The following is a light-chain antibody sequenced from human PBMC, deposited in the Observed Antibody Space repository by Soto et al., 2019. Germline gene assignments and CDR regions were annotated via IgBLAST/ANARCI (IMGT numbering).Light chain of an antibody. Sequence: QSVLTPPASVSGSPGQSITISCTGTSSDVGAYNYVSWYQQYPGKAPKVIIFEARKRPSGVSNRFSGSKSGDTASLTISGLQAEDEADYYCSSYRSSTTFVFGTGTKVTV. CDR2: EAR. CDR1: SSDVGAYNY. CDR3: SSYRSSTTFV. V-gene: IGLV2-14*01. J-gene: IGLJ1*01.